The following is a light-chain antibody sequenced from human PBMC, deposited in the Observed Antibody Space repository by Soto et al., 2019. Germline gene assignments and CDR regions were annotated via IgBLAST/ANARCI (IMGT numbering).Light chain of an antibody. Sequence: DIQMTQSPSTLSASVGDRVTITCRATQSISNSLAWYQQKPGKAPNLLIYKASSLETGVPSRFSGSVSGTEFTLTITSLQPDASATYYCPQYASFLTFGQGTKVEIK. CDR2: KAS. J-gene: IGKJ1*01. CDR1: QSISNS. CDR3: PQYASFLT. V-gene: IGKV1-5*03.